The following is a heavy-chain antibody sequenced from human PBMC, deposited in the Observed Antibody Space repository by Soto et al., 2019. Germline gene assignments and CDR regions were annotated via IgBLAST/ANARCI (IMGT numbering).Heavy chain of an antibody. J-gene: IGHJ5*02. CDR3: ARFGGGLGLPWLSRENWFDP. V-gene: IGHV1-2*02. CDR1: GYTFSDYY. D-gene: IGHD3-16*01. Sequence: ASVKVSCKAGGYTFSDYYIQWVRQAPGQGLEYMGWISPKSGGAAYAQKFRGRVTMTRDTSVNLAYLHLSSLTSDDTAVYFCARFGGGLGLPWLSRENWFDPWGQGTLVTVSS. CDR2: ISPKSGGA.